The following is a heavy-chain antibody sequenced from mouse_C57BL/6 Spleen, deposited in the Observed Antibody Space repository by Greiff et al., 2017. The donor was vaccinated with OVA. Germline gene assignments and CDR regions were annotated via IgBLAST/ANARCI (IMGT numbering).Heavy chain of an antibody. CDR2: ISSGSSTI. J-gene: IGHJ1*03. V-gene: IGHV5-17*01. Sequence: EVKLQESGGGLVKPGGSLKLSCAASGFTFSDYGMHWVRQAPEKGLEWVAYISSGSSTIYYADTVKGRFTISRDNAKNTLFLQMTSLRSEDTAMYYCARYDYDVWGTGTTVTVSS. D-gene: IGHD2-4*01. CDR3: ARYDYDV. CDR1: GFTFSDYG.